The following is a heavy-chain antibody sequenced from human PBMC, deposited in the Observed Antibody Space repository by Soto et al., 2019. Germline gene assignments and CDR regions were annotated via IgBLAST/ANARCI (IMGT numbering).Heavy chain of an antibody. V-gene: IGHV2-26*01. J-gene: IGHJ5*02. CDR1: GFSLSNARMG. CDR3: ARMIVVVPAAINWFDP. D-gene: IGHD2-2*01. CDR2: IFSNDEK. Sequence: SGPTLVNPTEPLTLTCTVSGFSLSNARMGVSWIRQPPGKALEWLAHIFSNDEKSYSTSLKSRLTISKDTSKSQVVLTMTNMDPVDTATYYCARMIVVVPAAINWFDPWGQGTLVTVSS.